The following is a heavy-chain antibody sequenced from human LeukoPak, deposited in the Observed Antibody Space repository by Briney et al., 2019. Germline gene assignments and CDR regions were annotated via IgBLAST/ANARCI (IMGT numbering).Heavy chain of an antibody. CDR2: IIPIFGTA. V-gene: IGHV1-69*13. CDR3: ARVPLDYYDSSGDHNWFDP. Sequence: ASVKVSCKASGGTSSSYAISWVRQAPGQGLEWMGGIIPIFGTANYAQKFQGRVTITADESTSTAYMELSSLRSEDTAVYYCARVPLDYYDSSGDHNWFDPWGQGTLVTVSS. D-gene: IGHD3-22*01. J-gene: IGHJ5*02. CDR1: GGTSSSYA.